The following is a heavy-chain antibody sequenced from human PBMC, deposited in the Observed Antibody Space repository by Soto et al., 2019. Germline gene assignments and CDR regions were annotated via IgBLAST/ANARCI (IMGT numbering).Heavy chain of an antibody. CDR3: AKGSSGWYMGVDY. CDR1: GFTFSSYG. J-gene: IGHJ4*02. V-gene: IGHV3-30*18. D-gene: IGHD6-19*01. CDR2: ISYDGSNK. Sequence: QVQLVESGGGVVQPGRSLRLSCAASGFTFSSYGMHWVRQAPGKGLEWVAVISYDGSNKYYADSVKGRFTISRDNXKNTLYLQMNSLRAEDTAVYYCAKGSSGWYMGVDYWGQGTLVTVSS.